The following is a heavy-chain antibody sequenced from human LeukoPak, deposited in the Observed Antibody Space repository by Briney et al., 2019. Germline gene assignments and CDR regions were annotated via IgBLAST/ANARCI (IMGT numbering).Heavy chain of an antibody. D-gene: IGHD2-15*01. CDR2: ISSSGSTI. CDR1: GFTFSSYE. CDR3: AREDMGYCSGGSCYRAWFDP. V-gene: IGHV3-48*03. Sequence: PGGSLRLSCAASGFTFSSYEMNWVRQAPGKGLEWVSYISSSGSTIYYADSVKGRFTISRDNAKNSLYLQMNSLRAEDTAVYYCAREDMGYCSGGSCYRAWFDPWGQGTLVTVSS. J-gene: IGHJ5*02.